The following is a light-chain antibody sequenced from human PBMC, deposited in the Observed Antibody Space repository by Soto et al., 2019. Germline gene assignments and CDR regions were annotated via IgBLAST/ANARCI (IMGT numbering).Light chain of an antibody. J-gene: IGKJ4*01. V-gene: IGKV3-11*01. Sequence: EIVLTQSPATLSLSPGERATLSCRASQSVGNDLAWYHQKRGQAPRLLIYSASTRATGIPARFSGSGSGTDVTLTNSSLEPEEFAAYYWQQRRNWPPTFGGGTKVGIK. CDR2: SAS. CDR3: QQRRNWPPT. CDR1: QSVGND.